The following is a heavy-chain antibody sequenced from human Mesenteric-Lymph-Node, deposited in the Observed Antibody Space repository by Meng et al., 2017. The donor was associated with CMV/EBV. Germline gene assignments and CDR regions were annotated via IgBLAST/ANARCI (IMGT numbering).Heavy chain of an antibody. CDR1: GYTFTSYD. J-gene: IGHJ3*02. CDR3: ARDFHYNWNFFDI. D-gene: IGHD1-1*01. Sequence: ASVKVSCKASGYTFTSYDINWVRQATGQGLEWMGWMNPNSGNTGYAQKFQGRVTMTRNTSISTAYMELSSLRSEDTAVYYCARDFHYNWNFFDIWGQGTMVTVSS. CDR2: MNPNSGNT. V-gene: IGHV1-8*01.